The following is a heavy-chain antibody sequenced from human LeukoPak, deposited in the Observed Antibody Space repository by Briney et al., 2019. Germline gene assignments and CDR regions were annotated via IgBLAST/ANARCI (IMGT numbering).Heavy chain of an antibody. CDR2: INPNSGGT. D-gene: IGHD3-16*01. J-gene: IGHJ4*02. V-gene: IGHV1-2*02. CDR3: ARVSVIPFAADY. CDR1: GYTFTGYY. Sequence: ASVKVSCKASGYTFTGYYMHWVRQAPGQGLEWMGWINPNSGGTNYAQKFQGRVTMTRDTSISTAYMELSRLRSDNTAVYYCARVSVIPFAADYWGQGTLVTVSS.